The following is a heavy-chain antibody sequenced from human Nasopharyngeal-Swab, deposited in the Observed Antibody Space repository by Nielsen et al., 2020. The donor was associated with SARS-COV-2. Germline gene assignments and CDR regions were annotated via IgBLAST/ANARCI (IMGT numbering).Heavy chain of an antibody. CDR2: IYYSGST. CDR3: ARDRELLGFDY. CDR1: GGSISSGDYY. J-gene: IGHJ4*02. Sequence: SETLSLTCTVSGGSISSGDYYWNWIRQPPGKGLEWIGYIYYSGSTYYNPSLKSRVTISVDTSKNQFSLKLSSVTAADTAVYYCARDRELLGFDYWGQGTLVTVSS. D-gene: IGHD1-26*01. V-gene: IGHV4-30-4*01.